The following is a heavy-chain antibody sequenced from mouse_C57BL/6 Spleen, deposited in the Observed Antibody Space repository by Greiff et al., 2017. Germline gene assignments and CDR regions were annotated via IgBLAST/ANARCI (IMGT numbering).Heavy chain of an antibody. V-gene: IGHV1-79*01. D-gene: IGHD2-1*01. CDR1: GYTFTNYI. J-gene: IGHJ4*01. Sequence: QVQLKQSGAELVKPGASVKLSCKASGYTFTNYIKNWVKEGPGHGLEWIGWISPEYGHTYYNQKFKGKDTFTADTSSSTAYMELSSLTSEDSAVYCCARCPDLLWSLMDYWGQGTSVTVSS. CDR3: ARCPDLLWSLMDY. CDR2: ISPEYGHT.